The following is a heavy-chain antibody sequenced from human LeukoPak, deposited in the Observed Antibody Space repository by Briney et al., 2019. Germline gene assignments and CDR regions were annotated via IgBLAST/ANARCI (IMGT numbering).Heavy chain of an antibody. Sequence: ASVKVSCKASGYTFTSYGISWVRQAPGQGLEWMGWISAYNGNTNYAQKLQGRVTLTTDRSTATAHLELKSLTSDDTAVYYCARGAGYCSGTSCYMEYWGQGTLVTVS. CDR1: GYTFTSYG. CDR3: ARGAGYCSGTSCYMEY. CDR2: ISAYNGNT. D-gene: IGHD2-2*01. V-gene: IGHV1-18*01. J-gene: IGHJ4*02.